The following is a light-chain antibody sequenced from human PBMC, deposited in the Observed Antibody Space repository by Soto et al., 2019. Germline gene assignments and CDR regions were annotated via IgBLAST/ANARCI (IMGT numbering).Light chain of an antibody. CDR3: QQTYSLPPVT. CDR1: QSISRY. CDR2: TAS. V-gene: IGKV1-39*01. Sequence: DIQMTQSPSSLSASVGDRVTITCRASQSISRYLSWYQHKPGTAPKLLIYTASSLHTGVPSRFIGGGSGTHFTLTTSNLQPEDFATYYCQQTYSLPPVTFGEGTQLEIK. J-gene: IGKJ5*01.